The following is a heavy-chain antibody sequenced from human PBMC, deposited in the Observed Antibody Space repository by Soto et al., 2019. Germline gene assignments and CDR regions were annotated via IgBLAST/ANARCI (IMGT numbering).Heavy chain of an antibody. CDR2: IYHSGST. Sequence: SETLSLTYAVSGGSISSSNWWSWVRQPPGKGLEWIGEIYHSGSTNYNPSLKSRVTISVDTSKNQFSLKLNFVTAADTAVYYCARQKDPYYYGMDVWGQGSTVT. CDR3: ARQKDPYYYGMDV. CDR1: GGSISSSNW. V-gene: IGHV4-4*02. J-gene: IGHJ6*02.